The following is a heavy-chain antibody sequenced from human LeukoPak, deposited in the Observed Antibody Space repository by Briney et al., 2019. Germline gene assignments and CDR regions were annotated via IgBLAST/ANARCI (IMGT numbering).Heavy chain of an antibody. D-gene: IGHD2-2*01. CDR2: IYYSGST. Sequence: PSETLSLTCTVSGGSVSSGSYYWSWIRQPPGKGLEWIGYIYYSGSTNYNPSLKSRVTISVDTSKNQFSLKLSSVTAADTAVYYCARDELAVPAVGLSYYYGMDVWGQGTTVTVSS. CDR3: ARDELAVPAVGLSYYYGMDV. CDR1: GGSVSSGSYY. V-gene: IGHV4-61*01. J-gene: IGHJ6*02.